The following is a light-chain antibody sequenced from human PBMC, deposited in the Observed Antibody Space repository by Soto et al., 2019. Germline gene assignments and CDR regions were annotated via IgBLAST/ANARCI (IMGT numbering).Light chain of an antibody. J-gene: IGKJ2*01. V-gene: IGKV4-1*01. CDR1: QSVLYSSNNKNY. Sequence: DIVMTQSPDSLAVSLGERATINCKSSQSVLYSSNNKNYLAWYQQKPGQPPKLLIYWASTRESGVPDRFSGSGSGTDFTLNISSLQAEDVAVDYCQKYYSTLRYTFGQGTKVEIK. CDR3: QKYYSTLRYT. CDR2: WAS.